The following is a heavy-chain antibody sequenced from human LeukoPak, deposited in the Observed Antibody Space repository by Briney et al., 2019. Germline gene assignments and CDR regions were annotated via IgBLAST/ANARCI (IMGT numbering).Heavy chain of an antibody. Sequence: ASVKVSCKASGGTFSSYAISWVRQAPGQGLEWMGGIIPIFGTANYAQKFQGRVTITADESTSTAYMELSSLRSEDTAVYYCAREGFYDILTGRRLYYFDYWGQGTLVAVSS. V-gene: IGHV1-69*13. D-gene: IGHD3-9*01. CDR2: IIPIFGTA. J-gene: IGHJ4*02. CDR3: AREGFYDILTGRRLYYFDY. CDR1: GGTFSSYA.